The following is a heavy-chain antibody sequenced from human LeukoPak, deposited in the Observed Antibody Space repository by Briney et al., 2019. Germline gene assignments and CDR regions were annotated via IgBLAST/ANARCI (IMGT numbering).Heavy chain of an antibody. CDR3: AAQGVFSHGGY. D-gene: IGHD3-16*01. J-gene: IGHJ4*02. Sequence: GGSLRLSCAASGFSFSDHYMNWIRQAPGKGLEWVSYISSSSSNIDYAGSVKGRFTISRDNAKNSLYLQMNSLRAEDTAVYYCAAQGVFSHGGYWGQGTLVTVSS. V-gene: IGHV3-11*03. CDR2: ISSSSSNI. CDR1: GFSFSDHY.